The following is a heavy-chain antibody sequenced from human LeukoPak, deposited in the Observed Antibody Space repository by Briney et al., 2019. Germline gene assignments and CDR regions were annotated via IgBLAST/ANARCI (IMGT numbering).Heavy chain of an antibody. CDR2: IYTSGST. Sequence: TSETLSLTCTVSGGSISSYYWSWIRQPAGKGLEWIGRIYTSGSTNYNPSLKSRVTMSVNTSKNQFSLKLSSVTAADTAVYYCARAIVVVPAATRAFDIWGQGTMVTVSS. CDR3: ARAIVVVPAATRAFDI. CDR1: GGSISSYY. V-gene: IGHV4-4*07. J-gene: IGHJ3*02. D-gene: IGHD2-2*01.